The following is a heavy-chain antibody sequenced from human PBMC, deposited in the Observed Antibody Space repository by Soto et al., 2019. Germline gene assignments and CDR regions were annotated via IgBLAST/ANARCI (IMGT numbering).Heavy chain of an antibody. CDR1: GYSFTSYW. CDR2: IYPGDSDT. Sequence: GESLKISCKGSGYSFTSYWIGWVRQMPGKGLEWMGIIYPGDSDTRYSPSFQGQVTISADKSISTAYLQWSSLKASDTAMCYCARVDSSGYGMFCYYYGMDVWGQGTTVTVSS. CDR3: ARVDSSGYGMFCYYYGMDV. V-gene: IGHV5-51*01. J-gene: IGHJ6*02. D-gene: IGHD3-22*01.